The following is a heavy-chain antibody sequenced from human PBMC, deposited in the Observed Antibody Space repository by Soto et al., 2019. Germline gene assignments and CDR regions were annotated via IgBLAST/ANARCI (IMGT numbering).Heavy chain of an antibody. CDR2: INPIFGTP. Sequence: ASVKVSCKASGGTFSSYAISWVRQAPGQGLEWMGGINPIFGTPHYAQKYQARVTITADTFTNTAYMELTRPTSDDTAVYFCAREGRHFDYWGQGTLVTVSS. J-gene: IGHJ4*02. CDR3: AREGRHFDY. V-gene: IGHV1-69*06. CDR1: GGTFSSYA.